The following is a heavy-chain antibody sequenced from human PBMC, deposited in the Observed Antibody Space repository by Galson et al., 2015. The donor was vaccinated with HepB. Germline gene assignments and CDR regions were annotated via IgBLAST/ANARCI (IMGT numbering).Heavy chain of an antibody. CDR2: IDPSDSYT. CDR1: GYSFTSYW. J-gene: IGHJ4*02. Sequence: QSGAEVKKPGESLRISCKGSGYSFTSYWISWVRQMPGKGLECMGRIDPSDSYTNYSPSFQGHVTISADKSISTAYLQWSSLKASDTAMYYCARHTTSYYYDTSGWGFDYWGQGTPVTVSS. V-gene: IGHV5-10-1*01. CDR3: ARHTTSYYYDTSGWGFDY. D-gene: IGHD3-22*01.